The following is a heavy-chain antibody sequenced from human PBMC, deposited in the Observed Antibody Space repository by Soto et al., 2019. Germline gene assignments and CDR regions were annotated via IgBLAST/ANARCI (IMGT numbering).Heavy chain of an antibody. CDR3: VRMRGLGEVSPYFDD. CDR1: RGSISSYY. Sequence: ETLSLTCTVSRGSISSYYWSWIRQPPGKGLEWIGYISYSGNTNYNASLQSRVTISVDTATNQFSLRVTSVTAADTAVYYCVRMRGLGEVSPYFDDWGQGALVTVSS. D-gene: IGHD3-16*02. J-gene: IGHJ4*02. V-gene: IGHV4-59*01. CDR2: ISYSGNT.